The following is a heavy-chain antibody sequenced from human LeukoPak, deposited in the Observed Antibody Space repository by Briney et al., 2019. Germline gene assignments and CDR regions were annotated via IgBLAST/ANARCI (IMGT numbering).Heavy chain of an antibody. Sequence: GASLRLSCAASGFTFSKYWMLWVRQAPGKGLESVSRINTDGTVTTYADSVKGRFTVSRDNADNTMFLQMNSVRDEDTAVYYCATKQWLAPPPDSWGQGTPVTVSS. V-gene: IGHV3-74*01. CDR1: GFTFSKYW. D-gene: IGHD6-19*01. CDR2: INTDGTVT. CDR3: ATKQWLAPPPDS. J-gene: IGHJ4*02.